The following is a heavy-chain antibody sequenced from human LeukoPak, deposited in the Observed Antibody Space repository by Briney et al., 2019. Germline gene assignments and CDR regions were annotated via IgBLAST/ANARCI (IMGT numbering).Heavy chain of an antibody. CDR1: GHTFTGYY. V-gene: IGHV1-2*02. CDR2: INPNSGGT. CDR3: ARDWGTVAGTGKNWFDP. D-gene: IGHD6-19*01. J-gene: IGHJ5*02. Sequence: ASVKVSCKASGHTFTGYYMHWVRQAPGQGLEWMGWINPNSGGTNYAQKFQGRVTMTRDTSISTAYMELSRLRSDDTAVYYCARDWGTVAGTGKNWFDPWGQGTLVTVSS.